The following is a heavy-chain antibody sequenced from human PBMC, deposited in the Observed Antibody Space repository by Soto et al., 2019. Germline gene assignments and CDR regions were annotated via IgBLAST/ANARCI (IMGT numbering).Heavy chain of an antibody. CDR2: ISSSSSYI. CDR3: SRDPCGGDCYAHLYYYYGMDV. Sequence: GGSLRLSCAASGFTFSSYSMNWVRQAPGKGLEWVSSISSSSSYIYYADSVKGRFTISRDNAKNSLYLQMNSLRAEDTAVYYCSRDPCGGDCYAHLYYYYGMDVWGQGTTVTVSS. D-gene: IGHD2-21*02. V-gene: IGHV3-21*01. J-gene: IGHJ6*02. CDR1: GFTFSSYS.